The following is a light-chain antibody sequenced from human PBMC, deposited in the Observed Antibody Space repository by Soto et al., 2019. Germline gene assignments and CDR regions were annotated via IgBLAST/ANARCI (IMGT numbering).Light chain of an antibody. CDR2: DAS. V-gene: IGKV3-20*01. CDR3: QQYGSSGT. CDR1: QSVRTN. J-gene: IGKJ1*01. Sequence: EIVLNQSPVTLSLSPGERATLSCRASQSVRTNLAWYQVKPGQAPRLLIYDASRRASGVPARFSGSGSGTDFTLTISRLEPEDFAVYYCQQYGSSGTFGQGTKVDI.